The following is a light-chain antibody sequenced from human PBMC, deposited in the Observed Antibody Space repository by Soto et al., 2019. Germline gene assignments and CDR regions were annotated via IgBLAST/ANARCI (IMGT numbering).Light chain of an antibody. CDR1: QSFSSSY. CDR2: GAS. V-gene: IGKV3-20*01. Sequence: EIVLTQSPGTLSLSPGERATLSCRASQSFSSSYLAWYQQKPGQAPRLLIYGASSRATGIPDRFSGSGSGTDFTLTISRLEPEDFEVHYCQQYGSSHRTFGQGTQVDIX. CDR3: QQYGSSHRT. J-gene: IGKJ1*01.